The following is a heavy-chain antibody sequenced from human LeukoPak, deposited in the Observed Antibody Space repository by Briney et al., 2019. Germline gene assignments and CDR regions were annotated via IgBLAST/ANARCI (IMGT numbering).Heavy chain of an antibody. CDR3: VGQHDTTGYYFY. CDR1: GNSFSSGYY. D-gene: IGHD3-22*01. J-gene: IGHJ4*02. CDR2: IYHSGSI. V-gene: IGHV4-38-2*01. Sequence: SETLSLTCAVTGNSFSSGYYWGWIRQPPVKGPEWIGSIYHSGSIYYNPSLKSRVTISVDTSKNRFSLKLSSVTAADTAGYYCVGQHDTTGYYFYWGQGALVTVSS.